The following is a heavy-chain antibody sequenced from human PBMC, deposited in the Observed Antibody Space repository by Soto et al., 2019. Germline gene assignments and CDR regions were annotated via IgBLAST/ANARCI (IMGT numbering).Heavy chain of an antibody. D-gene: IGHD3-22*01. V-gene: IGHV3-21*01. Sequence: EVQLVESGGGLVKPGGSLRLPCAASGFTFSSYSMNWVRQAPGKGLEWVSSISCSTSYIYYADSVKGRFTISRDNAKNSLYLQMNSLRAEDTAVYYCARVVDYCDPYYYYGMDVWGQGTTVTVSS. CDR1: GFTFSSYS. CDR3: ARVVDYCDPYYYYGMDV. J-gene: IGHJ6*02. CDR2: ISCSTSYI.